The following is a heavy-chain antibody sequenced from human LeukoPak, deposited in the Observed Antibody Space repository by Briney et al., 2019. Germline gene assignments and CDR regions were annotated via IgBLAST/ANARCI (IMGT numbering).Heavy chain of an antibody. D-gene: IGHD6-6*01. V-gene: IGHV4-34*01. CDR3: ARDYSSSWLRFFDY. CDR1: GGSFSDNY. Sequence: PSETLSLTCAVYGGSFSDNYWTWIRQPPGKGLEWIGEIYHSGSTKYNPSLKSRVTIAVDTSKNQFSLQLDSVTAADTAVYYCARDYSSSWLRFFDYWGQGTLVTVSS. CDR2: IYHSGST. J-gene: IGHJ4*02.